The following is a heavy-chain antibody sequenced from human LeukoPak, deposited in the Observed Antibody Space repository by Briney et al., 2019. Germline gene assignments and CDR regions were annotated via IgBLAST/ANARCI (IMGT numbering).Heavy chain of an antibody. CDR1: GCSFTDFY. V-gene: IGHV1-46*01. Sequence: GASVKVSCKASGCSFTDFYIHWIRQAPGQGLEWMAMINPSTGTATFAQIFEDRVTLTRDTSTSTVYMELASLRSEDTAVYYCARMWGGIQYFDYWGQGALVTVSS. CDR2: INPSTGTA. D-gene: IGHD3-16*01. J-gene: IGHJ4*02. CDR3: ARMWGGIQYFDY.